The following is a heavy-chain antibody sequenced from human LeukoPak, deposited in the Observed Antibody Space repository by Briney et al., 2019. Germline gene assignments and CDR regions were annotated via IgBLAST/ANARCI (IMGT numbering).Heavy chain of an antibody. D-gene: IGHD4-17*01. J-gene: IGHJ4*02. V-gene: IGHV4-39*01. CDR1: GGSNSCSSYY. Sequence: SETLSLTCTVSGGSNSCSSYYWGWIRQPPGKGLEWIGSIYYSGSTYYNPSFKSRVTISVDTSKNQFSLKLSSVTAADTAVYYCARLTYGYFDYWGQGTLVTVSS. CDR2: IYYSGST. CDR3: ARLTYGYFDY.